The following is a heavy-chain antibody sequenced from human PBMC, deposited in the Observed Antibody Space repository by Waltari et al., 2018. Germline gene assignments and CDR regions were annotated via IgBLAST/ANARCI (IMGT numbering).Heavy chain of an antibody. J-gene: IGHJ6*03. CDR2: IYTSGRT. CDR3: ARVADYYYYMDV. Sequence: QVQLQESGPGLVKPSQTLSLTCTVSGGSISSGSYYWSWIRQPAGKGLEWIGRIYTSGRTNDNPSLKSRVTISVDTAKNQFALKLSSVTAADTAVYYCARVADYYYYMDVWGKGTTVTVSS. CDR1: GGSISSGSYY. V-gene: IGHV4-61*02.